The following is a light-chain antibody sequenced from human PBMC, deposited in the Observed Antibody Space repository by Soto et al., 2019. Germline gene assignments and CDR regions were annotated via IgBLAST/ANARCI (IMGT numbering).Light chain of an antibody. J-gene: IGKJ2*01. V-gene: IGKV3-20*01. CDR1: QSVSSSY. CDR2: GAS. Sequence: EIVLTQSPGTLSLSPGERATLSCRASQSVSSSYLAWYQQKPGQAPRLLIYGASSRATGIPDRFSGSGSGTDFPLNISRLAPEDFAVYYCQQYGSSPPLYTFGQGTKLEIK. CDR3: QQYGSSPPLYT.